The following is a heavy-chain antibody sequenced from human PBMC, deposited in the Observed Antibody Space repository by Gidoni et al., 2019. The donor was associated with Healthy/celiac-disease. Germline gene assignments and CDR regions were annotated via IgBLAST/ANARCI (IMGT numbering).Heavy chain of an antibody. J-gene: IGHJ4*02. CDR2: ISSSSSYI. V-gene: IGHV3-21*01. D-gene: IGHD2-15*01. CDR3: ARGERYCSGGSCFGFDY. CDR1: GFTFSSYS. Sequence: EVQLVESGGGLVKPGGSLRLSCAASGFTFSSYSMNWVRQAPGKGLEWVSSISSSSSYIYYADSVKGRFTISRDNAKNSLYLQMNSLRAEDTAVYYCARGERYCSGGSCFGFDYWGQGTLVTVSS.